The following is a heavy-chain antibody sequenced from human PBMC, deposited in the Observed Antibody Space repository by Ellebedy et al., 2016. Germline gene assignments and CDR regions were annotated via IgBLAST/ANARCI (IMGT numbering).Heavy chain of an antibody. CDR2: ISSSSSYI. CDR3: ARDLEPTYGDSTAGYYYYGMDV. D-gene: IGHD4-17*01. J-gene: IGHJ6*02. CDR1: GFTFSSYS. V-gene: IGHV3-21*01. Sequence: GESLKISCAASGFTFSSYSMNWVRQAPGKGLEGVSSISSSSSYIYYADSVKGRFTISRDNAKNSLYLQLNSLIAEDTAVYYCARDLEPTYGDSTAGYYYYGMDVWGQGTTVTVSS.